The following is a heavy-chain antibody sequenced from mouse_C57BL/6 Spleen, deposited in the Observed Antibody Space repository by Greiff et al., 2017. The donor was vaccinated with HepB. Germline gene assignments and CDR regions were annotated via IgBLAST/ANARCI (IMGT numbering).Heavy chain of an antibody. CDR3: ARGGRYGSAHYYAMDY. CDR1: GYTFTTYP. J-gene: IGHJ4*01. CDR2: FHPYNDDT. V-gene: IGHV1-47*01. Sequence: QVQLKESGAELVKPGASVKMSCKASGYTFTTYPIEWMKQNHGKSLEWIGNFHPYNDDTKYNEKFKGKATLTVEKSSSTVYLELSRLTSDDSAVYYCARGGRYGSAHYYAMDYWGQGTSVTVSS. D-gene: IGHD1-1*01.